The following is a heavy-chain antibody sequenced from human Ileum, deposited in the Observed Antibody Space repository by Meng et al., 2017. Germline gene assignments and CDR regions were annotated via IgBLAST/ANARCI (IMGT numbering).Heavy chain of an antibody. D-gene: IGHD3-10*01. V-gene: IGHV3-7*01. CDR2: IDQSGSRK. CDR3: ARGFGTDY. Sequence: GESLKISCAASGFSFSSSWMSWVRQAPGKGLEWVANIDQSGSRKYYVSSVKGRFTISRDNAENSVSLQMSNLRAEDTAVYYCARGFGTDYWGQGTLVTVSS. J-gene: IGHJ4*02. CDR1: GFSFSSSW.